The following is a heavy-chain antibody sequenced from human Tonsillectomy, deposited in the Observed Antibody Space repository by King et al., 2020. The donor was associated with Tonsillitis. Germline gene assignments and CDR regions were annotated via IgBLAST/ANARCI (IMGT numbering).Heavy chain of an antibody. V-gene: IGHV3-53*01. D-gene: IGHD1-26*01. CDR3: ARDSGNNHWGPGWFDP. J-gene: IGHJ5*02. Sequence: VQLVESGGGLSQPGGSLRISCAASGLSVSRNYMSWIRQAPGKGLEWVSVIHGGGATYYADSVRGRFTVSRDSSKNTVYLQMNSLRADDTAVYFCARDSGNNHWGPGWFDPWGQGTLVIVSS. CDR1: GLSVSRNY. CDR2: IHGGGAT.